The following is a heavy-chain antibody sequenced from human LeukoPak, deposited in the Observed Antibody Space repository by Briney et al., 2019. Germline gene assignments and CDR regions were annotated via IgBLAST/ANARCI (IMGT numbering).Heavy chain of an antibody. D-gene: IGHD6-13*01. CDR2: IKQDGSEK. J-gene: IGHJ4*02. CDR1: GFTFSSYW. CDR3: ARQRWSSSWYFDY. Sequence: QSGGSLRLSCAASGFTFSSYWMSWVRQAPGKGLEWVANIKQDGSEKYYVDSVKGRFTISRDNAKNSLYLQMNSLRAEDTAVYYCARQRWSSSWYFDYWGQGTLVTVSS. V-gene: IGHV3-7*01.